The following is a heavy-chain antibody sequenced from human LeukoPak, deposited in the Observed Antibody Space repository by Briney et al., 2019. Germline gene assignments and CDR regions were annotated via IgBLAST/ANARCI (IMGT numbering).Heavy chain of an antibody. V-gene: IGHV3-48*01. Sequence: GGSLRLSCAASGFTFSSYSMNWVRQAPGKGLEWVSYISSSSTIYYSDSVKGRVTISRENSKNSLYLQMNSLRAEDTAVYYCARAIGDWNYVPQFDYWGQGTLVTVSS. CDR2: ISSSSTI. CDR1: GFTFSSYS. CDR3: ARAIGDWNYVPQFDY. J-gene: IGHJ4*02. D-gene: IGHD1-7*01.